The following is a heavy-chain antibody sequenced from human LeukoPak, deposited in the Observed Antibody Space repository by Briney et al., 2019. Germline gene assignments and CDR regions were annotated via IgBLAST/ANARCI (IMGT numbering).Heavy chain of an antibody. V-gene: IGHV4-4*07. CDR2: IYTSGST. J-gene: IGHJ6*02. Sequence: PSETLSLTCAVSGGSFSGYYWSWIRQPAGKGLEWIGRIYTSGSTNYNPSLKSRVTMSVDTSKNQFSLKLSSVTAADTAVYYCARDRYCSSTSCYTYLNYYYGMDVWGQGTTVTVSS. D-gene: IGHD2-2*02. CDR1: GGSFSGYY. CDR3: ARDRYCSSTSCYTYLNYYYGMDV.